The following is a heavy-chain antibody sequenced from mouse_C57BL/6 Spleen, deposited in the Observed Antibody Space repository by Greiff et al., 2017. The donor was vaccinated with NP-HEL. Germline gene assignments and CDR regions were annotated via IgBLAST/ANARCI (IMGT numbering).Heavy chain of an antibody. J-gene: IGHJ3*01. D-gene: IGHD1-1*01. V-gene: IGHV3-6*01. CDR1: VYSITSGYY. CDR3: ASDYYGSSYPFAY. Sequence: ESGPGLVKPSQSLSLTCSVTVYSITSGYYWNWIRQVPGNKLEWMGYISYDGSNNYNPSLKNRISITRDTSKNQFFLKLNSVTTEDTATYYCASDYYGSSYPFAYWGQGTLVTVSA. CDR2: ISYDGSN.